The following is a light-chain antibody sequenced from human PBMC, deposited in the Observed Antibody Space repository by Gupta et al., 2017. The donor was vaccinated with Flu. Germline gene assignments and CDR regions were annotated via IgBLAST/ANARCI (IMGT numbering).Light chain of an antibody. Sequence: DVVMTQSPLSLPVTLGQPASISCRSSQSLVDRNGNTYLTWFQQRPGQSPRRLIYRVSRRDSGVPYRVSGSGSGTDFTLTISRVEAEDVGVYYCMQGTHWPTFGQGTKLEVK. CDR1: QSLVDRNGNTY. CDR3: MQGTHWPT. V-gene: IGKV2-30*01. J-gene: IGKJ1*01. CDR2: RVS.